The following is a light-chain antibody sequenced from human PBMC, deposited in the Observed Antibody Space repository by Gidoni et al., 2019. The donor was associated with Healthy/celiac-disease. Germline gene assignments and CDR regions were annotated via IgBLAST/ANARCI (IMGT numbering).Light chain of an antibody. CDR2: GNS. V-gene: IGLV1-40*01. J-gene: IGLJ3*02. CDR3: QSYDSSLRV. CDR1: SSTIGAGYD. Sequence: QSVLTPPPSVSGAPGHRVTISCTGSSSTIGAGYDVHWYQQLPGTAPKLLIYGNSKRPTGVPDRFSCSKSGTSASLAITGLQAEDEADYYCQSYDSSLRVFGGGTKLTVL.